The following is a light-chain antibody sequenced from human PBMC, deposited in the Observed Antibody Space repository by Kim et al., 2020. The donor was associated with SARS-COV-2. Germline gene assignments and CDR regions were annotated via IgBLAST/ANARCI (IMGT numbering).Light chain of an antibody. CDR2: GTS. CDR3: QQYGGPGPWT. CDR1: QYVVRSY. Sequence: PGERATLSCRASQYVVRSYLAWYQQRPGQTPRLLIYGTSARASGILDRFSGSGSGTDFTLTINRLEPEDFAVYYCQQYGGPGPWTFGQGTKVDIK. J-gene: IGKJ1*01. V-gene: IGKV3-20*01.